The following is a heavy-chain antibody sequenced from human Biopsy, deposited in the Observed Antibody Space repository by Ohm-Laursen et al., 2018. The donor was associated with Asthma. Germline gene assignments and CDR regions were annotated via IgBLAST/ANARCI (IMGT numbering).Heavy chain of an antibody. D-gene: IGHD6-6*01. CDR1: GFTFSHYN. Sequence: SLRLSCAASGFTFSHYNMNRVRQAPGKGLEWVAGIFFDGSNKYYADSVKGRFTISRDNSKDTLYLQVNSLRGDDTAVYYCARGKTWGRSYYFDYWGQGTLVTVSS. CDR3: ARGKTWGRSYYFDY. J-gene: IGHJ4*02. V-gene: IGHV3-30-3*01. CDR2: IFFDGSNK.